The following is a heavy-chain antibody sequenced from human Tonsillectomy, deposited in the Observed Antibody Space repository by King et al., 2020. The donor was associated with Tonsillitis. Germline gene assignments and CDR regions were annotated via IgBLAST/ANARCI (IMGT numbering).Heavy chain of an antibody. D-gene: IGHD3-22*01. J-gene: IGHJ4*02. CDR2: IYWNDDK. Sequence: TLKESGPTLVKPTQTLTLTCTFSGFSLSTSGVGVGWIRQPPGKALEWLALIYWNDDKRYSPSLKSRLTITKDTSKNQVVLTMTNMDTVDTATYYCARGGGIVVGWGQGTLVTVAT. CDR3: ARGGGIVVG. CDR1: GFSLSTSGVG. V-gene: IGHV2-5*01.